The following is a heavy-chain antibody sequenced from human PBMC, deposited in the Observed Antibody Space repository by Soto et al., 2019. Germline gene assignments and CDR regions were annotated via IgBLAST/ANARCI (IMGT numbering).Heavy chain of an antibody. J-gene: IGHJ6*02. CDR3: AKKTGSGRHYYYGMDV. CDR2: ISWDGVST. CDR1: GFTFDDYT. D-gene: IGHD2-15*01. Sequence: GGSLRLSCAASGFTFDDYTMHWVRQAPGKGLEWVPLISWDGVSTYYADSVKGRFTISRDNSKNSLYLQMNSLRTEDTALYYCAKKTGSGRHYYYGMDVWGQGTTVTV. V-gene: IGHV3-43*01.